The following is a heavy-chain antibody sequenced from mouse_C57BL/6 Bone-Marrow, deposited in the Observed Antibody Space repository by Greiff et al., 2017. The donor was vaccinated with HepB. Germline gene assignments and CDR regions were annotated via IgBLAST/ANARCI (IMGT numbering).Heavy chain of an antibody. J-gene: IGHJ4*01. Sequence: QVHVKQSGAELVRPGTSVKVSCKASGYAFTNYLIEWVKQRPGQGLEWIGVINPGSGGTNYNEKFKGKATLTADKSSSTAYMQLSSLTSEDSAVYFCARGVRLLLFSYAMDYWGQGTSVTVSS. CDR1: GYAFTNYL. V-gene: IGHV1-54*01. CDR2: INPGSGGT. D-gene: IGHD1-1*01. CDR3: ARGVRLLLFSYAMDY.